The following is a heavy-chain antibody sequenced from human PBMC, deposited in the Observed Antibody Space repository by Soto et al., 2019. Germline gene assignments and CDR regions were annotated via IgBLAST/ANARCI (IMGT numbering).Heavy chain of an antibody. J-gene: IGHJ4*02. V-gene: IGHV4-39*01. Sequence: SETLSLTCTVSGGSISGSSYYWGWIRQPPGKGLECIGSVHYSGSTDYNPSLKSRVTISVDTSKNQCSLKLTSVTAADTAVYFCAPFSGAPYGDYGGGINYWGQGTLVTVSS. CDR3: APFSGAPYGDYGGGINY. D-gene: IGHD4-17*01. CDR1: GGSISGSSYY. CDR2: VHYSGST.